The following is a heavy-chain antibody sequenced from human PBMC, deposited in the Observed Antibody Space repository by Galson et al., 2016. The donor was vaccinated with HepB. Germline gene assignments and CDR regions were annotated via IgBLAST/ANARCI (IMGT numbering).Heavy chain of an antibody. CDR1: SDPVTSGTYY. D-gene: IGHD2/OR15-2a*01. V-gene: IGHV4-61*01. CDR2: IYHSGST. Sequence: SETLSLTCTVSSDPVTSGTYYWSWVRQSPGKGLEWIGEIYHSGSTNYNPSLKSRVNVSVDKSKNQFSLKLSSVTAADTAVYYCARDEGFYNGMDVWGQGTTVTVSS. CDR3: ARDEGFYNGMDV. J-gene: IGHJ6*02.